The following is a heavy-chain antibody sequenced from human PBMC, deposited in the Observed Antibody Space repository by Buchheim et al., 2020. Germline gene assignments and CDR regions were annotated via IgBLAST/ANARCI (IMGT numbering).Heavy chain of an antibody. V-gene: IGHV3-7*01. CDR1: GFRFSSHW. J-gene: IGHJ6*02. Sequence: EVQLVESGGGLVQPGGSLRLSCAASGFRFSSHWMTWVRQAPGKGLEWVANIKQGASEKHYVDSVKGRFTISRDDAKNSLFLQMNSLRAEDTAVYYCAREGREGYSMDVWGQGTT. CDR2: IKQGASEK. CDR3: AREGREGYSMDV.